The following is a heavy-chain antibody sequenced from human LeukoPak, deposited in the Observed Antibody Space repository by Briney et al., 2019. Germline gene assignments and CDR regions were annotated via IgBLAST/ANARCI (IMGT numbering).Heavy chain of an antibody. CDR3: ATYLSPIVVVPAAMLPDYYYGMDV. Sequence: PGGALRLSCAASGFTFSSYEMNWVRQAPGKGLEWVSYISSIGSTIYYAESVKGRFTISRDNAKNSLYLQMNSLRAEETAVYYCATYLSPIVVVPAAMLPDYYYGMDVWGQGTTVTVSS. J-gene: IGHJ6*02. V-gene: IGHV3-48*03. CDR1: GFTFSSYE. CDR2: ISSIGSTI. D-gene: IGHD2-2*01.